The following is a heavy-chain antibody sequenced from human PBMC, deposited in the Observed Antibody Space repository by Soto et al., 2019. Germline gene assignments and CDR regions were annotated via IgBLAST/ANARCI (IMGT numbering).Heavy chain of an antibody. Sequence: EVQLVESGGGLVQPGGSLRLSCAASGFTFSSYWMSWVRQAPGKGLEWVANIKQDGSEKYYVDSVKGRFTISRDNAKNSLYLQMNSLRAEDTAVYYCARDPPYCTNGVCYVFDYWGQGTLVTVSS. CDR2: IKQDGSEK. D-gene: IGHD2-8*01. CDR3: ARDPPYCTNGVCYVFDY. CDR1: GFTFSSYW. V-gene: IGHV3-7*01. J-gene: IGHJ4*02.